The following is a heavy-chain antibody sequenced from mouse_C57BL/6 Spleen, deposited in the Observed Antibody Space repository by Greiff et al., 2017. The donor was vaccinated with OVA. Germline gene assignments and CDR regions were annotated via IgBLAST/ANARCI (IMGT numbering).Heavy chain of an antibody. D-gene: IGHD2-4*01. CDR2: IDPNSGGT. J-gene: IGHJ1*03. CDR3: TYDYDALNWYFDV. V-gene: IGHV1-72*01. CDR1: GYTFTSYW. Sequence: QVQLQQPGAELVKPGASVKLSCKASGYTFTSYWMHWVKQRPGRGLEWIGRIDPNSGGTKYNEKFKSKATLTVDKPSSTAYMQLSSLTSEDSAVDYCTYDYDALNWYFDVWGTGTTVTVSS.